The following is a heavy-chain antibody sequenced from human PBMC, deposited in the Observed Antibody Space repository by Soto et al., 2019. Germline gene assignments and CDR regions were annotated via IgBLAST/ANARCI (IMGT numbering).Heavy chain of an antibody. Sequence: QVQLQESGPGLVKPSQTLSLTCTVSGGSISSGGYYWSWIRQHPGKGLEWIGYIYYSGSTYYNPSIKXRXTXSXXTSKNQFSLKLSSVTAADTAVYYCAGVRGVNWFDPWGQGTLVTVSS. D-gene: IGHD3-10*01. J-gene: IGHJ5*02. CDR2: IYYSGST. CDR1: GGSISSGGYY. V-gene: IGHV4-31*03. CDR3: AGVRGVNWFDP.